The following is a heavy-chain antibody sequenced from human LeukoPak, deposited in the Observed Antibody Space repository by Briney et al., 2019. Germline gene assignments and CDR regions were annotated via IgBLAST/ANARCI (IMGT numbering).Heavy chain of an antibody. Sequence: SETLSLTCTVSGGSISSSSYYWGWIRQPPGKGLEWIGSIYYSGSTYYNPSLKSRVTISVDTSKNQFSLKLSSVTAADTAVYYCARQIHDYAYDYYYYYYMDVWGKGTTVTVSS. CDR3: ARQIHDYAYDYYYYYYMDV. CDR2: IYYSGST. CDR1: GGSISSSSYY. D-gene: IGHD4-17*01. V-gene: IGHV4-39*01. J-gene: IGHJ6*03.